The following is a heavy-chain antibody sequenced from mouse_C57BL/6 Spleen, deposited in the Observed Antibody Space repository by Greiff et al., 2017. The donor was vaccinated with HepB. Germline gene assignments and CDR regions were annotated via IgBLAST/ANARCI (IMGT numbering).Heavy chain of an antibody. J-gene: IGHJ3*01. Sequence: VQLQQPGAELVKPGASVKMSCKASGYTFTSYWITWVKQRPGQGLEWIGDIYPGSGSTNYNEKFKSKATLTVDTSSSTAYMQLSSLTSEDSAVDYCARGGLRQAWFAYWGQGTLVTVSA. V-gene: IGHV1-55*01. CDR2: IYPGSGST. D-gene: IGHD2-4*01. CDR3: ARGGLRQAWFAY. CDR1: GYTFTSYW.